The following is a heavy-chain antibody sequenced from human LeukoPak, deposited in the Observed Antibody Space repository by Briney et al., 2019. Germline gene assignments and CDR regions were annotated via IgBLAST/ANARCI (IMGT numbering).Heavy chain of an antibody. CDR3: ARDKGGETYYYDSSGYGYFDY. V-gene: IGHV3-7*01. CDR2: IKQDGSEK. J-gene: IGHJ4*02. CDR1: GFTVSSNY. Sequence: GGSLRLSCAASGFTVSSNYMSWVRQAPGKGLEWVANIKQDGSEKYYVDSVKGRFTISRDNAKNSLYLQMNSLRAEDTAVYYCARDKGGETYYYDSSGYGYFDYWGQGTLVTVSS. D-gene: IGHD3-22*01.